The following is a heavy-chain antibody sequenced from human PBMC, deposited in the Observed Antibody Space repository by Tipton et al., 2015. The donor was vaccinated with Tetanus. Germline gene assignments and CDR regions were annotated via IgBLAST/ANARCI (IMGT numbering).Heavy chain of an antibody. D-gene: IGHD5-24*01. V-gene: IGHV4-39*01. CDR3: ARHQEGYSFDL. CDR2: IYYSGST. Sequence: TLSLTCTVSGGSISNNYWYWGWIRQPPGKGLEWIASIYYSGSTYYNPPLKSRVTISVDTSKNQFSLNLSSVTAADTAIYYCARHQEGYSFDLWGQGASVTVSS. J-gene: IGHJ3*01. CDR1: GGSISNNYWY.